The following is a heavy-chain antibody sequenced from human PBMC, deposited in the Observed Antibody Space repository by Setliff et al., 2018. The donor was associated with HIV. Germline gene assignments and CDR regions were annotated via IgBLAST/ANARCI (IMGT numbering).Heavy chain of an antibody. CDR2: IYYSGST. Sequence: SETLSLTCTVSDDSISSNYWSWIRQPPGKGLEWIGYIYYSGSTNYNPSLKSRVTISVDTSKNQFSLKLRSVTAADTAVYYCAKLTPFDYWGQGTLVTVSS. CDR3: AKLTPFDY. J-gene: IGHJ4*02. V-gene: IGHV4-59*12. CDR1: DDSISSNY. D-gene: IGHD7-27*01.